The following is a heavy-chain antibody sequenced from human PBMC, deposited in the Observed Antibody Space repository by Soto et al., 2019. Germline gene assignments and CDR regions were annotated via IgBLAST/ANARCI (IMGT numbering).Heavy chain of an antibody. V-gene: IGHV1-18*01. CDR3: VRDRLTVTGTKCFDY. CDR1: GYSYTTFG. D-gene: IGHD4-17*01. Sequence: QAQLVQSGAEVKKPGASVKVSCKPSGYSYTTFGISWVRQAPGQGLEWMGWMNSNSGKTDYAQKFQGRVTMTTDTFTRTAYMDLRSLTSDDTAVYFCVRDRLTVTGTKCFDYWGQGTLVTVSS. J-gene: IGHJ4*02. CDR2: MNSNSGKT.